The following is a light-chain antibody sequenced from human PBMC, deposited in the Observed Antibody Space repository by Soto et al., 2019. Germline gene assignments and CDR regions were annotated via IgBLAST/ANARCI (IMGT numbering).Light chain of an antibody. CDR2: EDS. CDR1: SSDVGSYNL. Sequence: QAVLTQPASVSGSPGQSITISCTGTSSDVGSYNLVSWYQQYPGTAPKLMIYEDSKRPSGVSNRFSGSKSGNTASLAITGLQADDEADYYCQSYESSSLSGFVFGSGTKVTVL. CDR3: QSYESSSLSGFV. V-gene: IGLV2-14*02. J-gene: IGLJ1*01.